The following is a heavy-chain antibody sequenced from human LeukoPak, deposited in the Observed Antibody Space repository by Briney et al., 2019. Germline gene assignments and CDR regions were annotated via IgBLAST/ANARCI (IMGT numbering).Heavy chain of an antibody. D-gene: IGHD5-18*01. Sequence: GGSLRLSCAASGFTFSSYGMHWVRQAPGKGLEWVAVISYDGSNKYYADSVKGRFTISRDNSKNTLYLQMNSLRAEDTAVYYCARDAGYGYWVVDYWGQGTLVTVSS. CDR1: GFTFSSYG. CDR3: ARDAGYGYWVVDY. J-gene: IGHJ4*02. V-gene: IGHV3-30*03. CDR2: ISYDGSNK.